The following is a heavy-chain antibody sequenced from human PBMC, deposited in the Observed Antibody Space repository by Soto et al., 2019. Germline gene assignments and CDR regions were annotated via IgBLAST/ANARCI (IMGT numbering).Heavy chain of an antibody. D-gene: IGHD6-19*01. V-gene: IGHV3-23*01. CDR3: AKGTGVEGTPDGANC. CDR2: VRRDGDNT. J-gene: IGHJ6*02. Sequence: DVQVLESGGGLVQPGWSLRLSCAASGFTFSSFGMNWGRQAPGKGLEWGSGVRRDGDNTYNAESVKGRFTVARDTSKNTVYLQINSLRAEDTAVYYCAKGTGVEGTPDGANCWGQGTTFTVSS. CDR1: GFTFSSFG.